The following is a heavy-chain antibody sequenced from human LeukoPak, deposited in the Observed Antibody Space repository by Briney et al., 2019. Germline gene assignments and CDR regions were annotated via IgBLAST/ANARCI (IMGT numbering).Heavy chain of an antibody. V-gene: IGHV5-51*01. CDR1: GDRFTSYW. J-gene: IGHJ5*02. Sequence: AGESLKISCKGYGDRFTSYWVAWVRQMPGKGLEWMGIIFPGDSDTRYSPSIQGQVTISVDRSISTAYLQWSSLKASDTAIHYCARRPLHSQNWLAPWGQGTLVTVSS. CDR2: IFPGDSDT. CDR3: ARRPLHSQNWLAP.